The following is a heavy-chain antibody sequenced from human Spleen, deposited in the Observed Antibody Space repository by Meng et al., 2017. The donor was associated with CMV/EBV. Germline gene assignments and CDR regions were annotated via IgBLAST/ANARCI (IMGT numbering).Heavy chain of an antibody. D-gene: IGHD6-19*01. V-gene: IGHV3-30*02. CDR2: IRCDGSSE. CDR1: GFTFNNYV. Sequence: GGSLRLSCKASGFTFNNYVMHWVRQPPGKGLEWVALIRCDGSSEYYADSVKGRFTISRDNSKNTLYLQMNSLRAEDTALYYCAKPGADSGTNWFDPWGQGTLVTVSS. J-gene: IGHJ5*02. CDR3: AKPGADSGTNWFDP.